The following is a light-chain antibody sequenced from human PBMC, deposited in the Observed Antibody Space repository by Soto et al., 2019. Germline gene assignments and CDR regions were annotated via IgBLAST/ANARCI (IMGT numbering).Light chain of an antibody. Sequence: QSALTQPPSASGSPGQSVAISCTGTSSDVGGYNYVSWYQHHPGKAPKLIIYEVTTRSSGVPDRFSGSKSGNTASLTVSGRQADDEADYYCSSYAGANYPYVFGTGTKLTVL. V-gene: IGLV2-8*01. CDR3: SSYAGANYPYV. CDR2: EVT. J-gene: IGLJ1*01. CDR1: SSDVGGYNY.